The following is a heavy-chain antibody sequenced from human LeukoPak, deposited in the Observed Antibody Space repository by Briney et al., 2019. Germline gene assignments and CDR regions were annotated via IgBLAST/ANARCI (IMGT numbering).Heavy chain of an antibody. CDR2: IGSSGNLI. Sequence: PGGSLRLSCAASGFTFSSYEMNWVRQAPGKGLEWLSYIGSSGNLIYYADSVKGRFTISRDNAKNSLYLQMNSLRAEDTAVYYCAREANEAAAGAFDIWGQGTMVTVSS. J-gene: IGHJ3*02. V-gene: IGHV3-48*03. D-gene: IGHD6-13*01. CDR3: AREANEAAAGAFDI. CDR1: GFTFSSYE.